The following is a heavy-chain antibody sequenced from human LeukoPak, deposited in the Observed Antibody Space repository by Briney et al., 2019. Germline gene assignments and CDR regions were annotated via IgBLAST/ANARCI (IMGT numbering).Heavy chain of an antibody. J-gene: IGHJ4*02. CDR1: GFTFDDYA. D-gene: IGHD6-13*01. CDR3: AKGTSSWHEFDY. CDR2: ITWDGGST. V-gene: IGHV3-43D*03. Sequence: GGSLRLSCAASGFTFDDYAMHWVRHAPGKGLKWVSLITWDGGSTYYADSVKGRFTISRDNNKNSLYLQMNSLRPEDTALYYCAKGTSSWHEFDYWGQGTLVTVSS.